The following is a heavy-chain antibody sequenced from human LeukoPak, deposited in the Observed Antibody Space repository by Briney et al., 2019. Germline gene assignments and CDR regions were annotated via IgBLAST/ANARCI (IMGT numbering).Heavy chain of an antibody. V-gene: IGHV3-11*04. J-gene: IGHJ5*02. CDR2: ISSSGNSI. CDR3: ARDYSSGWYTENWFDP. CDR1: GFTFSDYY. D-gene: IGHD6-19*01. Sequence: GGSLRLSCAASGFTFSDYYMSWIRQAPGKGLEWVSYISSSGNSISYADSVKGRFTISRDNAKNSLYLQMNSLRAEDTAVYYCARDYSSGWYTENWFDPWGQGTLVTVSS.